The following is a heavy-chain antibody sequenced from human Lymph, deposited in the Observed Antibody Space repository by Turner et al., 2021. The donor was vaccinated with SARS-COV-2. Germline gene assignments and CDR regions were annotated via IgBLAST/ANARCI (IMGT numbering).Heavy chain of an antibody. CDR1: GFTFADYA. V-gene: IGHV3-43*02. CDR3: AKDPGYCSGGSCYSRTYFDF. CDR2: ISGDGGGT. D-gene: IGHD2-15*01. Sequence: EVQLVESGGGVVQPGGSLSLPCAASGFTFADYAMHWVRQGPGKGLGWVSLISGDGGGTYDADSVKGRFTISRDNSKNSLSLQMNSLRAEDTALYYCAKDPGYCSGGSCYSRTYFDFWGQGTLVTVSA. J-gene: IGHJ4*02.